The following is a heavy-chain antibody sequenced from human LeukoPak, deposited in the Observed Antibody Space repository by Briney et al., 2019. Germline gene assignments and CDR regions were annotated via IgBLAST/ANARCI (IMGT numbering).Heavy chain of an antibody. CDR1: GFTFSSYA. J-gene: IGHJ4*02. D-gene: IGHD3-9*01. V-gene: IGHV3-23*01. Sequence: GGSLRLSCAASGFTFSSYAMSWVRQAPGKGLEWVSAISGSGGSTYYADSVKGRFTISRDNSKNTLYLQMNSLRAEDTAVYYCAKVWYYDILTGYLDYWGQGALVTVSS. CDR3: AKVWYYDILTGYLDY. CDR2: ISGSGGST.